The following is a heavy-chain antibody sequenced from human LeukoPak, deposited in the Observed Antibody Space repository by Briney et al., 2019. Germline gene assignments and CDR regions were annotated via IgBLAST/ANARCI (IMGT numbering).Heavy chain of an antibody. CDR1: GFTFSNFW. Sequence: GGSLRLSCAASGFTFSNFWMSWVRQAPGKGLEWVANIKQDGSEKYYVDSVKGRFTISRDNANNSLYLQMNSLGAEDTAVYYCARDLSPLDCSGGSCFSALYFDYWGQGTLATVSS. D-gene: IGHD2-15*01. J-gene: IGHJ4*02. CDR2: IKQDGSEK. V-gene: IGHV3-7*01. CDR3: ARDLSPLDCSGGSCFSALYFDY.